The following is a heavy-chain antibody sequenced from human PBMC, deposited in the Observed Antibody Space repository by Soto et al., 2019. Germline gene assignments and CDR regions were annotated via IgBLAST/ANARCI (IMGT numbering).Heavy chain of an antibody. Sequence: SETLSLTCTVSGGSISSGGYYWSWIRQHPGKGLEWIGYIYYSGSTYYNPSLKSRVTISVDTSKNQFSLTVTSVTAADTAVYYCAGRIVATETFDYWGQGTLVTVSS. V-gene: IGHV4-31*03. J-gene: IGHJ4*02. CDR2: IYYSGST. CDR3: AGRIVATETFDY. D-gene: IGHD5-12*01. CDR1: GGSISSGGYY.